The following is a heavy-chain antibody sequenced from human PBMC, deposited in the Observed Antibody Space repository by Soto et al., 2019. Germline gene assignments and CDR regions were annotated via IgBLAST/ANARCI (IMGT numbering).Heavy chain of an antibody. J-gene: IGHJ3*02. CDR1: GGTFSSYA. V-gene: IGHV1-69*13. CDR3: ASSRDYYDSSGLDAFDI. Sequence: ASVKVSFKASGGTFSSYAISWVRQAPGQGLEWMGGIIPIFGTANYAQKFQGRVTITADESTSTAYMELSSLRSEDTAVYYCASSRDYYDSSGLDAFDIWGQGTMVTVSS. CDR2: IIPIFGTA. D-gene: IGHD3-22*01.